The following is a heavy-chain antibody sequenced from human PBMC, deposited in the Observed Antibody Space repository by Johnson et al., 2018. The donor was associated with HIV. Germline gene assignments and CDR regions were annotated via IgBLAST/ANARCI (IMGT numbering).Heavy chain of an antibody. CDR3: ARDGGYCSSTSCFRHWASAFDI. D-gene: IGHD2-2*01. CDR1: GFTFRSYG. J-gene: IGHJ3*02. V-gene: IGHV3-30*02. Sequence: QVQLVESGGGVAQPGGSLRLSCVASGFTFRSYGMHWVRQAPGKGLEWVAFIRNDGSKKYYADSGKGRFTISRDNSKNTLYLQMNSLRAEDTAVYYCARDGGYCSSTSCFRHWASAFDIWGQGTMVTVSS. CDR2: IRNDGSKK.